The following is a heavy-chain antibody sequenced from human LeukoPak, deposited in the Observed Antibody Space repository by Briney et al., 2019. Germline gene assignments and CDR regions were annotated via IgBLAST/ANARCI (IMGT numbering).Heavy chain of an antibody. CDR3: ARELVAYYYYYGMDV. D-gene: IGHD3-9*01. J-gene: IGHJ6*02. CDR2: ISSSGSTI. Sequence: GGSLRLSCAASGFTFSDYYMSWIRQAPRKGLEWVSYISSSGSTIYYADSVKGRFTISRDNAKNSLYLQMNSLRAEDTAVYYCARELVAYYYYYGMDVWGQGTTVTVSS. CDR1: GFTFSDYY. V-gene: IGHV3-11*01.